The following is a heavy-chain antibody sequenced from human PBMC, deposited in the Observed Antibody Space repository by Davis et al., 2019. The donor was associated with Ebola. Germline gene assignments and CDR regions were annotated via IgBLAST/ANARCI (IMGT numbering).Heavy chain of an antibody. V-gene: IGHV3-23*01. J-gene: IGHJ4*02. Sequence: PGGSLRLSCAASGFTFSSYAMSCVRQAPGKGLEWVSAISGSGGSTYYADSVKGRFTISRDNSKNTLYLQMNSLRAEDTAVYYCAKDPSWERLGDYWGQGTLVTVSS. CDR1: GFTFSSYA. CDR2: ISGSGGST. D-gene: IGHD1-26*01. CDR3: AKDPSWERLGDY.